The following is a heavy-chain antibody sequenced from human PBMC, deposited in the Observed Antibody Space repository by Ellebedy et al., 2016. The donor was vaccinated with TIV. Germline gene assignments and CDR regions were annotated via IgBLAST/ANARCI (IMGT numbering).Heavy chain of an antibody. V-gene: IGHV3-30*18. CDR3: AKPSVGHCISAICYVFDD. D-gene: IGHD2-2*01. CDR1: GITFSSYT. Sequence: PGGSLRLSCAASGITFSSYTMHWVRQAPGKGLEWVAALSYDGSNAYYAESVKGRFTISRDSSKNTLYLQMNSLGGEDTAVYYCAKPSVGHCISAICYVFDDWGQGTQVTVSS. J-gene: IGHJ4*02. CDR2: LSYDGSNA.